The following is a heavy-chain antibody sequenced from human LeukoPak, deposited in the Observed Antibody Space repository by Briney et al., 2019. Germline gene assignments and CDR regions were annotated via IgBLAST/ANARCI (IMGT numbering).Heavy chain of an antibody. CDR1: RFTFSSYA. D-gene: IGHD3-22*01. V-gene: IGHV3-30-3*01. CDR3: AREGDYYDSSGYSRGYFDY. J-gene: IGHJ4*02. Sequence: PGRSLRLSCAASRFTFSSYAMHWVRQAPGKGLEWVAVISYDGSNKYYADSVKGRFTISRDNSKNTLYLQMNSLRAEDTAVYYCAREGDYYDSSGYSRGYFDYWGQGTLVTVSS. CDR2: ISYDGSNK.